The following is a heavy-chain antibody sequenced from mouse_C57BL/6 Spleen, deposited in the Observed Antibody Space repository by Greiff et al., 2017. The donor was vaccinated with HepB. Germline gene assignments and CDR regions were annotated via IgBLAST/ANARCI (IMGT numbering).Heavy chain of an antibody. Sequence: EVQLQQSGPGLVKPSQSLSLTCSVTGYSITSGYYWNWIRQSPGNKREWMGYISYDGSNNYNPSLKNRISITRDTSKNQFFLKLNSVTTEDTATYYCARGGYDLYYFDYWGQGTTLTVSS. J-gene: IGHJ2*01. CDR3: ARGGYDLYYFDY. CDR1: GYSITSGYY. CDR2: ISYDGSN. V-gene: IGHV3-6*01. D-gene: IGHD2-4*01.